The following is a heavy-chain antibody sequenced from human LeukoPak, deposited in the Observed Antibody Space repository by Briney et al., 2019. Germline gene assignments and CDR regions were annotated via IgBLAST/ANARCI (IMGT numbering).Heavy chain of an antibody. Sequence: PGGSLRLSCRASGFSFSSYWMSWVRQAPGKGLEWVANIEQDGSEKYYVDSVKGRFTISRDNAKSSLYLQMNSLRSEDTAVYYCAREAQEGGIDYWGQGTLVTVSS. CDR2: IEQDGSEK. D-gene: IGHD3-16*01. J-gene: IGHJ4*02. V-gene: IGHV3-7*03. CDR3: AREAQEGGIDY. CDR1: GFSFSSYW.